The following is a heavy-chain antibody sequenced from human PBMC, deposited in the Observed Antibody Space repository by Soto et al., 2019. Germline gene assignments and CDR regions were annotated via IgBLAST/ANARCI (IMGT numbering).Heavy chain of an antibody. Sequence: GGSLRLSCAASGFTFSSYAMSWVRQAPGKGLEWVAVISYDGSNKYYADSVKGRFTISRDNSKNTLYLQMNSLRAEDTAVYYCARGSGSHDYWGQGTLVTVSS. CDR1: GFTFSSYA. D-gene: IGHD1-26*01. CDR2: ISYDGSNK. J-gene: IGHJ4*02. CDR3: ARGSGSHDY. V-gene: IGHV3-30-3*01.